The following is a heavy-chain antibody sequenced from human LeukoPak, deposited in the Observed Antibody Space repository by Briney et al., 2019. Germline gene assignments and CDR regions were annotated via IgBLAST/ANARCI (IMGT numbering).Heavy chain of an antibody. V-gene: IGHV1-69*05. J-gene: IGHJ5*02. Sequence: ASVKVSCKASGGTFSSYAISWVRQAPGQGLEWMGGIIPIFGTANYAQKFQGRVTITTDESTSTAYMELSSLRSEDTAVYYCARAKAGSGWAYNWFDPWGQGTLVTVSS. CDR1: GGTFSSYA. CDR2: IIPIFGTA. D-gene: IGHD6-19*01. CDR3: ARAKAGSGWAYNWFDP.